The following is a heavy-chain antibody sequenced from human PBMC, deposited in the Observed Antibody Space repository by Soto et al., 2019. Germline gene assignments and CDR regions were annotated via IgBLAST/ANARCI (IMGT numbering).Heavy chain of an antibody. D-gene: IGHD2-15*01. CDR3: ARGRDWYCSGGSCFFQH. V-gene: IGHV1-8*01. CDR2: MNPNSGNT. CDR1: GYTFTSYD. Sequence: ASVKVSGKASGYTFTSYDINWVRQATGQGLEWMGWMNPNSGNTGYAQKFQGRVTMTRNTSISTAYMELSSLRSEDTAVYYCARGRDWYCSGGSCFFQHWGQGTLVTVSS. J-gene: IGHJ1*01.